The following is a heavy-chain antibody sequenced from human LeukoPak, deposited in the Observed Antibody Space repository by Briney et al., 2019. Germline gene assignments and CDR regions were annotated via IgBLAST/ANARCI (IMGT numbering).Heavy chain of an antibody. Sequence: ASVKVSCKASGGTFSSYAISWVRQAPGQGLEWMGGIIPIFGTANYAQKFQGRVTITTDESTSTAYMELSSLRSEDTAVYYCARGTYYDIACPDWGQGTLVTVSS. CDR3: ARGTYYDIACPD. CDR1: GGTFSSYA. J-gene: IGHJ4*02. V-gene: IGHV1-69*05. CDR2: IIPIFGTA. D-gene: IGHD3-9*01.